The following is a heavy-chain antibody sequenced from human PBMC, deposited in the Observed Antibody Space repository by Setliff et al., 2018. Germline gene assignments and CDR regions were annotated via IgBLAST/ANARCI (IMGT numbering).Heavy chain of an antibody. V-gene: IGHV4-61*09. CDR2: ISPSGST. J-gene: IGHJ4*02. Sequence: LSLTCSVSGASITSGGFYWTWIRQPAGRGLEWIGHISPSGSTTYNPSVKSRVTISLDTSKNHFSLKLDSVTAADTALYYCARSPSSGAYWNPRPFYSDYWARGTLVTVSS. CDR3: ARSPSSGAYWNPRPFYSDY. D-gene: IGHD1-26*01. CDR1: GASITSGGFY.